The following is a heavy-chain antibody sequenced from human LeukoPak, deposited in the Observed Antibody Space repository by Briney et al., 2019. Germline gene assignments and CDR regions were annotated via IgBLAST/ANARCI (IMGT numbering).Heavy chain of an antibody. CDR3: AREGRFGESSRSFDY. Sequence: PGGSLRLSCAASGFTFSSYSMNWVRQAPGKGLEWVSYISSSSSTIYYADSVKGRFTISRDNAKNSLYLQMNSLRAEDTAVYYCAREGRFGESSRSFDYWGQGTLVTVSS. CDR1: GFTFSSYS. CDR2: ISSSSSTI. V-gene: IGHV3-48*01. D-gene: IGHD3-10*01. J-gene: IGHJ4*02.